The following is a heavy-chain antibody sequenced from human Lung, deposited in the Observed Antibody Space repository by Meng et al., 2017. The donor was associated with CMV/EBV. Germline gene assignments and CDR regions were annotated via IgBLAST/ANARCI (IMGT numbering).Heavy chain of an antibody. CDR1: GYTFTGYY. D-gene: IGHD2-2*01. CDR2: INPNSGGT. V-gene: IGHV1-2*02. Sequence: ASXXVSXKASGYTFTGYYMHWVRQAPGQGLEWMGWINPNSGGTNYAQKFQGRVTMTRDTSISTAYMELSRLRSDDTAVYYCARPRVSEDIVIVPADNYWGQGTXVTVSS. CDR3: ARPRVSEDIVIVPADNY. J-gene: IGHJ4*02.